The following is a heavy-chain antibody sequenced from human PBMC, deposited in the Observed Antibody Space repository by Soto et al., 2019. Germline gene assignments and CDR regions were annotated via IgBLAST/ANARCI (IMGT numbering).Heavy chain of an antibody. CDR2: ISSSSSTI. J-gene: IGHJ6*03. CDR1: GFTFSSYS. CDR3: ARDRPYYYGSGSSSYMDV. D-gene: IGHD3-10*01. V-gene: IGHV3-48*01. Sequence: EVQLVESGGGLVQPGGSLRLSCAASGFTFSSYSMNWVRQAPGKGLEWVSYISSSSSTIYYADSVKGRLTISRDNAKNSLYLQMNSLRAEDTAVYYCARDRPYYYGSGSSSYMDVWGKGTTVTVSS.